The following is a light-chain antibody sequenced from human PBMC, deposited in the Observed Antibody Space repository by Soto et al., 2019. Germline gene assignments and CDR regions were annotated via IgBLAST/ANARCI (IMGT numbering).Light chain of an antibody. CDR2: GAY. Sequence: EIVLTQSPGTLSLSPGERATLSCRASQSVSSSYLAWYQQKPGQAPRLLIYGAYSRATGIPDRFSGSGSGTDFTLTISRLEPEDYAVYYCQQYGSSRTFGGGTKVEIK. J-gene: IGKJ4*01. CDR1: QSVSSSY. V-gene: IGKV3-20*01. CDR3: QQYGSSRT.